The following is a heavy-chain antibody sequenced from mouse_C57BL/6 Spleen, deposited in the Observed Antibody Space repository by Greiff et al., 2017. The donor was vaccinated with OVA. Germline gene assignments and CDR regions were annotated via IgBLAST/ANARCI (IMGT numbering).Heavy chain of an antibody. D-gene: IGHD3-1*01. J-gene: IGHJ4*01. CDR3: ARSGPYYAMDY. Sequence: VQLQQSGAELVRPGPSVKMSCKASGYTFTNYWIGWAKQRPGHGLEWIGDIYPGGGYTNYNEKFKGKATLTADKSSSTAYMQFSSLTSEDSAIYYCARSGPYYAMDYWGQGTSVTVSS. CDR2: IYPGGGYT. CDR1: GYTFTNYW. V-gene: IGHV1-63*01.